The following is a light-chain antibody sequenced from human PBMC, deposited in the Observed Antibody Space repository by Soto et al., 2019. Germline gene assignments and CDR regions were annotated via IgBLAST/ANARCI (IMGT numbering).Light chain of an antibody. CDR2: AAS. J-gene: IGKJ5*01. CDR1: QSISSY. V-gene: IGKV1-39*01. CDR3: QQSYSTSTT. Sequence: DIQMTQSPSSLAASVGDRVTITCRASQSISSYLNWYHQKPGKAPKLLIYAASSLQSGVPSRFSGSGSGTDFTLTISSPQPEDFATYYCQQSYSTSTTFGQGTRLEI.